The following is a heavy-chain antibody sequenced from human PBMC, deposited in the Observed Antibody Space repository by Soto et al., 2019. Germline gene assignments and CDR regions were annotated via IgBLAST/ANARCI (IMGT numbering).Heavy chain of an antibody. CDR2: ISAYNGNT. D-gene: IGHD6-19*01. CDR1: GYTFTSYG. J-gene: IGHJ4*02. Sequence: ASLKVSCKASGYTFTSYGISWVRQAPGQGLEWMGWISAYNGNTNYAQKLQGRVTMTTDTSTSTAYMELRSLRSDDTAVYYCARDGAVAGTSDFDYWGQGTLVTVSS. V-gene: IGHV1-18*01. CDR3: ARDGAVAGTSDFDY.